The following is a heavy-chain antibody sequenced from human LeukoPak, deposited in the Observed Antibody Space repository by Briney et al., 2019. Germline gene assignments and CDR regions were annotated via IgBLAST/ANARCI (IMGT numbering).Heavy chain of an antibody. CDR1: GFTFDDYA. D-gene: IGHD3-10*01. Sequence: GGSLRLSCAASGFTFDDYAMHWVRQAPGKGLEWVSLISWDGGSTYYADSVKGRFTISRDNSKNTLYLQMNSLRAEDTAVYYCAMGITMVRGPRATALDYWGQGTLVTVSS. J-gene: IGHJ4*02. CDR2: ISWDGGST. V-gene: IGHV3-43D*03. CDR3: AMGITMVRGPRATALDY.